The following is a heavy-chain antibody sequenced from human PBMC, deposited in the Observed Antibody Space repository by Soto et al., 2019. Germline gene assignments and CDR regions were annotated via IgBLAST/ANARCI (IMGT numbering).Heavy chain of an antibody. CDR3: ARGRGYYYGSGSSLRPNYFDY. CDR2: IYSGGST. D-gene: IGHD3-10*01. Sequence: GGSLRLSCAASGFTVSSNYMSWVRQAPGKGLEWVSVIYSGGSTYYADSVKGRFTISRDNSKNTLYLQMNGLRAEDTAVYYCARGRGYYYGSGSSLRPNYFDYWGQGTLVTVSS. CDR1: GFTVSSNY. J-gene: IGHJ4*02. V-gene: IGHV3-53*01.